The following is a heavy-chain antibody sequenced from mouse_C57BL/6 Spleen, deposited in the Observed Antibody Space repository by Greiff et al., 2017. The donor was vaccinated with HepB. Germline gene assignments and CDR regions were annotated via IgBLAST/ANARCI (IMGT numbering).Heavy chain of an antibody. J-gene: IGHJ4*01. CDR1: GYTFTDYN. CDR3: RWLLRGYYGMDY. D-gene: IGHD2-3*01. Sequence: VQLQQSGPELVKPGASVKMSCKASGYTFTDYNMHWVKQSNGKSLEWIGYINPNNGGTSYNQKSKGKATLTVNKSSSPAYMELRSLTSEDSAVYYCRWLLRGYYGMDYWGEGTSVTVSS. V-gene: IGHV1-22*01. CDR2: INPNNGGT.